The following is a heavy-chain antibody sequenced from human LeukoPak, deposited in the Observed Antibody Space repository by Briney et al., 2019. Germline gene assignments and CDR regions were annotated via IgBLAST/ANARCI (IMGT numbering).Heavy chain of an antibody. Sequence: ASVKVSCKASGYTFTSYDINWVRRATGQGLEWMGWMNPNSGNTGYAQKFQGRVTMTRNTSISTAYMELSSLRSEDTAVYYCARAPMTTVTTCFDYWDHGTLVTVSS. CDR3: ARAPMTTVTTCFDY. V-gene: IGHV1-8*01. CDR1: GYTFTSYD. CDR2: MNPNSGNT. J-gene: IGHJ4*01. D-gene: IGHD4-17*01.